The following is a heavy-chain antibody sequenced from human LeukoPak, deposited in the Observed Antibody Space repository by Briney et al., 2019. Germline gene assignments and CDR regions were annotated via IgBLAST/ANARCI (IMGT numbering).Heavy chain of an antibody. D-gene: IGHD1-26*01. CDR3: AKGSFGSAYYYYYMDV. Sequence: GGSLRLSCAASGFTFDDYAMHWDRQAPGKGLEWVSLISWDGGSTYYADSVKGRFTISRDNSKNSLYLQMNSLRAEDTALYYCAKGSFGSAYYYYYMDVWGKGTTVTVSS. J-gene: IGHJ6*03. CDR1: GFTFDDYA. V-gene: IGHV3-43D*03. CDR2: ISWDGGST.